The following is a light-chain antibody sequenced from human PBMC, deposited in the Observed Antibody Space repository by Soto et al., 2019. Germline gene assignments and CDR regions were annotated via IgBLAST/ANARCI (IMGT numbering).Light chain of an antibody. J-gene: IGLJ1*01. Sequence: ALTQPASVSWSPGQSITISCTGTSSDVGGYNYVSWSQQHPGKAPKLLISEVSNRPSGVSNRFSGSKSGNTASLTISGLQADDEADYYCSSYTASSTLLFGAGTKVTVL. V-gene: IGLV2-14*03. CDR2: EVS. CDR1: SSDVGGYNY. CDR3: SSYTASSTLL.